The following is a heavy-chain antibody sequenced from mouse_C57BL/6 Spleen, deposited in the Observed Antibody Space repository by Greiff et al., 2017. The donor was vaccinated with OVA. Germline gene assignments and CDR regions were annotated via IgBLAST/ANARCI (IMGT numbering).Heavy chain of an antibody. Sequence: DVKLQESGPVLVKPGASVKMSCKASGYTFTDYYMNWVKQSHGKSLEWIGVINPYNGGTSYNQKFKGKATLTVDKSSSTAYMELNSLTSEDSAVYYCARRGSEGAMDYWGQGTSVTVSS. CDR3: ARRGSEGAMDY. CDR1: GYTFTDYY. V-gene: IGHV1-19*01. J-gene: IGHJ4*01. CDR2: INPYNGGT. D-gene: IGHD1-1*02.